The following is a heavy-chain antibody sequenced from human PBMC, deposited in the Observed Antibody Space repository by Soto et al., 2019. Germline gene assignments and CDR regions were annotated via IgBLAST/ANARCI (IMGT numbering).Heavy chain of an antibody. CDR2: IYPGDSET. CDR1: GYTFSSYW. J-gene: IGHJ4*01. D-gene: IGHD4-17*01. CDR3: ARFRVTLPVTKMSSLHN. Sequence: GESLKISCQASGYTFSSYWIAWVRQMPGKGLEWVGIIYPGDSETRYSPSLQGQVTISADRSTTTAYLQWSSLKASDSGTYYCARFRVTLPVTKMSSLHNWGRGKPVTVSS. V-gene: IGHV5-51*01.